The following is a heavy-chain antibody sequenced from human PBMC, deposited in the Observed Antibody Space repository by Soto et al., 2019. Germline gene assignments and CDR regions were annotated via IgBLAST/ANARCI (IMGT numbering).Heavy chain of an antibody. J-gene: IGHJ5*02. CDR1: GYTFTSYD. V-gene: IGHV1-8*01. CDR2: MNPNSANT. Sequence: ASVKVSCKASGYTFTSYDINWVRQATGQGLEWMGWMNPNSANTGYAQKFQGRVTLTRNTSISTAYMELSSMRSEDTAVYYCARGLTYYDFWSGYYDAGNWFDPWGQGTLVTVSS. D-gene: IGHD3-3*01. CDR3: ARGLTYYDFWSGYYDAGNWFDP.